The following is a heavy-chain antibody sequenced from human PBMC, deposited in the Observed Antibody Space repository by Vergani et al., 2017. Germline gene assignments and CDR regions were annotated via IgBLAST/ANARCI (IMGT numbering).Heavy chain of an antibody. CDR2: INWNGGNT. V-gene: IGHV3-20*04. D-gene: IGHD1-26*01. CDR1: GFTFDEYD. CDR3: ARARPLIVGTTPYDLDD. J-gene: IGHJ4*02. Sequence: EVQLVESGGGVIRPGGSLRLSCAASGFTFDEYDMSWVRQAPGKGLEWVSSINWNGGNTGYADSVKGRFTISRDNAKNSLYLQVNSLRAEDTALYYCARARPLIVGTTPYDLDDWGQGALVTVSS.